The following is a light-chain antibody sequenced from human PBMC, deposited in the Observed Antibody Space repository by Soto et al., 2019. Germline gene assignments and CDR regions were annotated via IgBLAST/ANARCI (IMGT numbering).Light chain of an antibody. J-gene: IGLJ1*01. CDR1: SSNIGSNP. Sequence: VVTQPPSASGTPGQRVTISCSGISSNIGSNPVNWFQQLPGSAPKLLIYSHNQRPSGVPDRFSGSKSGTSASLAISGLQSEDEAAYYCGAWDDRLNGYVFGTGTKLTVL. CDR3: GAWDDRLNGYV. CDR2: SHN. V-gene: IGLV1-44*01.